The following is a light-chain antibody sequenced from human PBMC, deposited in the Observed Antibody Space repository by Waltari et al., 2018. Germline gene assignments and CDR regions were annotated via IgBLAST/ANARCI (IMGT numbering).Light chain of an antibody. J-gene: IGKJ2*01. Sequence: DIQMTQSPSPLSASVEDRDTIACRASQSITKFLNWYQQKPGKAPKLLIYAASTLQSGVPSRFSGSGSGADFTLTFSSLQPEDIATYYCQQTYSTPYTFGQGTKLEIK. CDR2: AAS. CDR3: QQTYSTPYT. CDR1: QSITKF. V-gene: IGKV1-39*01.